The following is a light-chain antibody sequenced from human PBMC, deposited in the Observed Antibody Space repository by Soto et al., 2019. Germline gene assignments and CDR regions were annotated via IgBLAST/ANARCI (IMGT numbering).Light chain of an antibody. V-gene: IGLV1-40*01. J-gene: IGLJ3*02. CDR2: GDT. Sequence: QSVLTQPPSVSGAPGQRVTISCTGIGSNIGAGYDVHWYQQLPGTAPKLLISGDTNRPSGVPERFSASKSGTSASLAITGLQSEDEADYYCQSYDSILDGFWVFGGGTKLTVL. CDR3: QSYDSILDGFWV. CDR1: GSNIGAGYD.